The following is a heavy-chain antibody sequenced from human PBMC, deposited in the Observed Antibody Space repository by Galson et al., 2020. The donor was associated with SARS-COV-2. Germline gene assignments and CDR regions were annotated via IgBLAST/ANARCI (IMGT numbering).Heavy chain of an antibody. CDR2: IYPDDSYT. D-gene: IGHD6-19*01. J-gene: IGHJ4*02. CDR3: ARHGASSGWYEGIDY. V-gene: IGHV5-51*01. CDR1: GYSFTNYW. Sequence: GESLKISCRTSGYSFTNYWIGWVRQMPGKGLEWMGIIYPDDSYTIYSPSFQGQVTISADKSISTAFLQLSSLKASDTAIYYCARHGASSGWYEGIDYWGQGTLVTVSS.